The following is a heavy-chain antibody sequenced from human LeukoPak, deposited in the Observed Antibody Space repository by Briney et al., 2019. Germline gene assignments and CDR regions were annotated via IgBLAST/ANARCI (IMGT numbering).Heavy chain of an antibody. J-gene: IGHJ4*02. CDR3: AKENTFYYGSGSSFDC. CDR2: ISGSGVST. Sequence: PGGSLRLSCAASGFTFSSYAMSWVRQAPGKGLEWVSAISGSGVSTYYADSVKGRFTISRDNSRNTLYLQVNSLGAEDTAMYYCAKENTFYYGSGSSFDCWGQGTLVTVSS. D-gene: IGHD3-10*01. V-gene: IGHV3-23*01. CDR1: GFTFSSYA.